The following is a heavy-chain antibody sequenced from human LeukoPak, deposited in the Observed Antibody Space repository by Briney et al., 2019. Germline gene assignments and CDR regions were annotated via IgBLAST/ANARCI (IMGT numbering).Heavy chain of an antibody. J-gene: IGHJ4*02. CDR2: IWYDGSNK. CDR1: GFTFSSYG. V-gene: IGHV3-33*01. Sequence: GGSLRLSCAASGFTFSSYGMHWVRQAPGKGLEWVAVIWYDGSNKYYADSVKGRFTISRDNSKNTLYLQMNSLRAEDTAVYYCARGGDILTGYFSPGGYYFDYWGQGTLVTVSS. CDR3: ARGGDILTGYFSPGGYYFDY. D-gene: IGHD3-9*01.